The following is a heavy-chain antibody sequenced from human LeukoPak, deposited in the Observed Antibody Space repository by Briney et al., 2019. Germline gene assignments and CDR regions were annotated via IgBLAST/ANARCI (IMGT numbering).Heavy chain of an antibody. CDR2: ISGSGGST. V-gene: IGHV3-23*01. J-gene: IGHJ3*02. Sequence: PGGSLRLSCAASGFTFSNYGMSWVRQAPGKGLEWVSAISGSGGSTYYADSVKGRFTISRDNSKNTLYLQMSSLRAEDTAVYFCAKANWDDAFDIWGQGAMVTVSS. CDR1: GFTFSNYG. CDR3: AKANWDDAFDI. D-gene: IGHD7-27*01.